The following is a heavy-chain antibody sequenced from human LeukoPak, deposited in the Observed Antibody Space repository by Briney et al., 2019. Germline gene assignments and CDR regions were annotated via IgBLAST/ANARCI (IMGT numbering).Heavy chain of an antibody. Sequence: GGSLRLSCAASKFTFSGYGMNWVRQAPGEGLEWLSYISSGRPTTYYADSVKGRFTISRDNAKNSLYLQMNGLRAEDTAVYYCARARIEAATNGVDYYYYMDVWGKGTTVTVSS. V-gene: IGHV3-48*04. D-gene: IGHD6-13*01. CDR2: ISSGRPTT. J-gene: IGHJ6*03. CDR1: KFTFSGYG. CDR3: ARARIEAATNGVDYYYYMDV.